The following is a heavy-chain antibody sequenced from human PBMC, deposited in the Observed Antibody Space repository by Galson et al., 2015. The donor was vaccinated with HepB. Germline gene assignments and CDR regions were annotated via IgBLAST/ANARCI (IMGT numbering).Heavy chain of an antibody. V-gene: IGHV3-23*01. CDR1: GFTFSSYW. J-gene: IGHJ4*02. CDR2: ISGSGGST. Sequence: SLRLSCAASGFTFSSYWMSWVRQAPGKGLEWVSAISGSGGSTYYADSVKGRFTISRDNSKNTLYLQMNSLRAEDTAVYYCAKDDIVVVVADYWGQGTLVTVSS. D-gene: IGHD2-15*01. CDR3: AKDDIVVVVADY.